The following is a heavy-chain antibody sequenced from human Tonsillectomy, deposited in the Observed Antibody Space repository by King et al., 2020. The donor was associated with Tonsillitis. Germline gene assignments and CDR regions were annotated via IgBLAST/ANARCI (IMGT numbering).Heavy chain of an antibody. Sequence: QLQESGPGLVKPSETLSLTCTVSGGSINSYYWSWIRQPPGKGLEWVGYMYYSGSTNYKPSLKSRVTISVDTSKNQLSLKLSSGTAPDTAVYYCAREVGSSSSDPWGQGTLVTVSS. V-gene: IGHV4-59*01. CDR1: GGSINSYY. CDR3: AREVGSSSSDP. CDR2: MYYSGST. J-gene: IGHJ5*02. D-gene: IGHD6-6*01.